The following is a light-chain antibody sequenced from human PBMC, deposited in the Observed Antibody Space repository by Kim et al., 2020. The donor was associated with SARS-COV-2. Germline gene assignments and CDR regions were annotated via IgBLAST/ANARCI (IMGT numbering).Light chain of an antibody. CDR2: DSS. CDR1: QSISTD. Sequence: PGERATLSCRASQSISTDLAWYQQKPGQAPRLLIFDSSNRGTGIPARFSGSGSGTDFTLTISSLEPEDFAVYYCQQRFTWSTFGQGTKLEL. V-gene: IGKV3-11*01. J-gene: IGKJ2*01. CDR3: QQRFTWST.